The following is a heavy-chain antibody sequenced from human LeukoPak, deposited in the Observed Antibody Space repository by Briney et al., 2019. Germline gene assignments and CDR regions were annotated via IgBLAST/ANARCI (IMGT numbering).Heavy chain of an antibody. CDR2: ISSSGSV. J-gene: IGHJ4*02. CDR3: ARIPLGYSGAYYFDY. CDR1: RGSTCGFIRSYY. D-gene: IGHD5-12*01. Sequence: SQTLSLTCTVSRGSTCGFIRSYYWSWLRQPPGKGLERIGYISSSGSVNYNPSLRSRVTISVDTSKNQFFLNLSSVSAADTAVYYCARIPLGYSGAYYFDYWGQGTLVTVSP. V-gene: IGHV4-4*09.